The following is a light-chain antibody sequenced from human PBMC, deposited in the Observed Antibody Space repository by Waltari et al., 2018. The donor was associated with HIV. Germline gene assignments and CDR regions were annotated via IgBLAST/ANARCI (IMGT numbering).Light chain of an antibody. CDR2: WAS. CDR3: QQCYSTPWT. Sequence: DIVMTQSPASLAVSLGERATINCKSNQSLLFNFNNKTYLTWYQQKPGQSPKLLLYWASTRESGVPDRFSGSGSVTDFNLTISSLQAEDVATYYCQQCYSTPWTFGRGTKVEI. J-gene: IGKJ1*01. CDR1: QSLLFNFNNKTY. V-gene: IGKV4-1*01.